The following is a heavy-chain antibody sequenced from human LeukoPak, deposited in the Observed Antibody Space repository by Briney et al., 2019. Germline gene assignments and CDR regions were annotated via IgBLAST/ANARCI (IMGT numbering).Heavy chain of an antibody. D-gene: IGHD5-12*01. J-gene: IGHJ4*02. Sequence: SVKVSCKASGGTFSSYAISWVRQAPGQGLEWMGRIILILGIANYAQKFQGRVTITADKSTSTAYMELSSLRSEDTAVYYCWGYSGYDSDYWGQGTLVTVSS. V-gene: IGHV1-69*04. CDR2: IILILGIA. CDR1: GGTFSSYA. CDR3: WGYSGYDSDY.